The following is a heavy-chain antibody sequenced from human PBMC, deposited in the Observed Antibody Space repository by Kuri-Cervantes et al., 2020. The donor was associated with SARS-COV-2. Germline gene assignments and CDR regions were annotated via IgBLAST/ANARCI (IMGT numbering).Heavy chain of an antibody. V-gene: IGHV1-58*02. CDR3: AAPITGTTDYYYYYGMDV. J-gene: IGHJ6*02. D-gene: IGHD1-7*01. Sequence: SVKVSCKASGFTFTSSAMQWVRQARGQRLEWIGWIVVGSGNTNYAQKFQERVTITRDMSTSTAYMELSSLRSEDTAVYYCAAPITGTTDYYYYYGMDVLGQGTTVTVSS. CDR1: GFTFTSSA. CDR2: IVVGSGNT.